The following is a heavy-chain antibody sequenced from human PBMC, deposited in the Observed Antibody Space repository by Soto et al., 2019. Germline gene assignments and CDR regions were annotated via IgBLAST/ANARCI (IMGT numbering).Heavy chain of an antibody. CDR2: IHYSGRT. Sequence: QVQLQESGPGLVKPSETLSLTCTVPGGSISSYYWSCIRQPPGKGLEWIGYIHYSGRTNYNPSLKSRVTIAVDTSKNQFSLELSSVTAADTAVYYCARGYYYYYMDVWGKGTTVTVSS. CDR1: GGSISSYY. CDR3: ARGYYYYYMDV. J-gene: IGHJ6*03. V-gene: IGHV4-59*08.